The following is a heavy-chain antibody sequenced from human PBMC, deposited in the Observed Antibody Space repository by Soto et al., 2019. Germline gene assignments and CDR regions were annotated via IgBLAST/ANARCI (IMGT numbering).Heavy chain of an antibody. V-gene: IGHV5-10-1*01. D-gene: IGHD3-16*01. J-gene: IGHJ4*02. CDR1: GYSFTSYW. Sequence: GESLKISCKGSGYSFTSYWISWVRQMPGKGLEWMGRIDPSDSYTNYSPSFQGHVTISADKSISTAYLQWSSLKASDTAMYFCARSQFDYVWGTSGYFDSWGQGTLVTVSS. CDR3: ARSQFDYVWGTSGYFDS. CDR2: IDPSDSYT.